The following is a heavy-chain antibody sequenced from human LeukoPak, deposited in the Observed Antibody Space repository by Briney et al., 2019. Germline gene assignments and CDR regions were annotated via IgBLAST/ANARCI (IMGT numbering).Heavy chain of an antibody. CDR3: ARTNTWIQLWFGYYFDY. D-gene: IGHD5-18*01. Sequence: ASVKVSCKASGGTFSSYAISWVRQAPGQGLEWMGGIIPIFGTANYAQKFQGRVTITADESTSTAYMELRSLRSDDTAVYYCARTNTWIQLWFGYYFDYWGQGTLVTVSS. J-gene: IGHJ4*02. V-gene: IGHV1-69*13. CDR1: GGTFSSYA. CDR2: IIPIFGTA.